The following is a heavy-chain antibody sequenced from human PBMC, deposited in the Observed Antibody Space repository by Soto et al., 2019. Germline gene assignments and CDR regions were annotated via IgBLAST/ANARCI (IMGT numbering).Heavy chain of an antibody. D-gene: IGHD6-13*01. CDR2: ISFDGTYK. CDR3: ARLAYSSSFYWGNGMDV. J-gene: IGHJ6*02. V-gene: IGHV3-30-3*01. Sequence: AGGSLRLSCAASGFSFSSYAMNWVRQAPGKGLEWVAVISFDGTYKNYVDSVKGRFTISRDNFKNTVSLQMNSLRAEDTAVFYCARLAYSSSFYWGNGMDVWGQGTTVTVSS. CDR1: GFSFSSYA.